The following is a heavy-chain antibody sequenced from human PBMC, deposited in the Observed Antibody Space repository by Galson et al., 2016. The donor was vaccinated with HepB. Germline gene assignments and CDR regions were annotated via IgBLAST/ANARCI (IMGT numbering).Heavy chain of an antibody. CDR3: ARESNPDAYNGIWRGYFFALDM. J-gene: IGHJ3*02. Sequence: SLRLSCAVSGFTFSSYWMHWVRQAPGKGLVWVSRIHIDGSSTNYADSVKGRFTISRDNTKNTLYLQMDSLRAEDTAGYYCARESNPDAYNGIWRGYFFALDMWGQGTMVTVSA. CDR1: GFTFSSYW. V-gene: IGHV3-74*01. D-gene: IGHD3-3*01. CDR2: IHIDGSST.